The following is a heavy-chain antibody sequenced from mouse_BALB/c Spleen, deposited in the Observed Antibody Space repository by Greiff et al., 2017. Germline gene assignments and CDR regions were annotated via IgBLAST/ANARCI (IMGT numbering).Heavy chain of an antibody. CDR3: ARHGYYEDFDY. D-gene: IGHD2-3*01. Sequence: DVMLVESGGGLVQPGGSLKLSCAASGFTFSSYTMSWVRQTPEKRLEWVAYISNGGGSTYYPDTVKGRFTISRDNAKNTLYLQMSSLKSEDTAMYYCARHGYYEDFDYWGQGTTLTVSS. CDR1: GFTFSSYT. CDR2: ISNGGGST. V-gene: IGHV5-12-2*01. J-gene: IGHJ2*01.